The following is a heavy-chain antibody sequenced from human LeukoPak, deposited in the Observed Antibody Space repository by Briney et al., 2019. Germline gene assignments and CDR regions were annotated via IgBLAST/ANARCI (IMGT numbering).Heavy chain of an antibody. Sequence: GGSLRLSCAASGFTFSSYWMSWVRQAPGKGLEWVANIKQDGSEKYYVDSVKGRFTISRDNAKNSLYLQMNSLRAEDTAVYYCARGALGYYDTRGTFHFDSWGQGTLVTVSS. CDR2: IKQDGSEK. CDR1: GFTFSSYW. D-gene: IGHD3-22*01. J-gene: IGHJ4*02. V-gene: IGHV3-7*04. CDR3: ARGALGYYDTRGTFHFDS.